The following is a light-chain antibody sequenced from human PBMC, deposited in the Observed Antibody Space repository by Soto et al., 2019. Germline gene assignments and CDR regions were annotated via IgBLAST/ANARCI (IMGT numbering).Light chain of an antibody. CDR2: VGT. CDR3: QQSHSFPLS. CDR1: QTIGSY. Sequence: DLQMTQSPSSLSASIGDRVTISCRASQTIGSYLSWYQQTPGKAPKLLIFVGTSLQTGVPSRFSGSGSGADYTLTISSLQAVDFATYYCQQSHSFPLSFGGGTRVEMK. V-gene: IGKV1-39*01. J-gene: IGKJ4*01.